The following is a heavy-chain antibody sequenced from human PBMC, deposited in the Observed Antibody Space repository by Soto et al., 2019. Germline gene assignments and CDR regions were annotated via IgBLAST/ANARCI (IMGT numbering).Heavy chain of an antibody. CDR3: ASLRPLEDVLGGDPGGYFDY. CDR2: ISGSGDST. CDR1: GFTFSSYA. D-gene: IGHD4-17*01. V-gene: IGHV3-23*01. J-gene: IGHJ4*02. Sequence: GGSLRLSCAASGFTFSSYAMSWVRQAPGKGLEWVSGISGSGDSTYYADSVKGRFTISRDNAKNSLYLQMNSLRAVDTAVYYCASLRPLEDVLGGDPGGYFDYWGQGTLVTVSS.